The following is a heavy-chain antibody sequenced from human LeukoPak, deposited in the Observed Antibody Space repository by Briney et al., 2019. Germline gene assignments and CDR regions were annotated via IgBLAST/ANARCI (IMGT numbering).Heavy chain of an antibody. CDR1: GGSISTYY. J-gene: IGHJ6*02. V-gene: IGHV4-59*01. CDR2: IDYSGIT. Sequence: PSETLSLTCTVSGGSISTYYWNWVRQPPGKGLEWIGFIDYSGITSSSPTLESRVTLSVDTSNNQVSLRVTSVTAADTVVYYCARGRRSRTEYYGMDVWGQGTTVTVSS. D-gene: IGHD6-13*01. CDR3: ARGRRSRTEYYGMDV.